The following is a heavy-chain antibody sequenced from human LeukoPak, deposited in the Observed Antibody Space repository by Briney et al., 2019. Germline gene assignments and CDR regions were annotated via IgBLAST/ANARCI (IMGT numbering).Heavy chain of an antibody. CDR1: GYSFTSQD. J-gene: IGHJ4*02. CDR2: ISPDNGNA. D-gene: IGHD3-16*02. Sequence: ASVKVSCKTSGYSFTSQDMHWVRQAPGQRLEWVGCISPDNGNAQYSQGFQGRVTITRDTSANTAYMELSSLRSEDMAVYYCASLGELSLGKDYWGQGTLVTVSS. V-gene: IGHV1-3*03. CDR3: ASLGELSLGKDY.